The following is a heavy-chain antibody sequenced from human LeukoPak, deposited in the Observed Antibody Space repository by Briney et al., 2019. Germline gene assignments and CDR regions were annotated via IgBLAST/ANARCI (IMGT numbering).Heavy chain of an antibody. J-gene: IGHJ6*03. CDR1: GGSISSSDW. V-gene: IGHV4-4*02. Sequence: PSETLSLTCGVSGGSISSSDWWSWVRQPPGEGLQWIGEIHHSGTTNYNPSLKSRVTMSVDKSRNQFSLKLSSVTAADTAVYYCARAVEDFYYYMDVWGKGTTVTVSS. CDR3: ARAVEDFYYYMDV. D-gene: IGHD6-19*01. CDR2: IHHSGTT.